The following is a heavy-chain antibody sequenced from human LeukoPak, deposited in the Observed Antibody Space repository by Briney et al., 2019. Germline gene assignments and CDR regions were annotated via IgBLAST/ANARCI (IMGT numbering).Heavy chain of an antibody. J-gene: IGHJ4*02. Sequence: ASVNVSCKASGYTFTNNDIHWVRQATGQGLEWMGWMHPNSDDTGHAQKFQGRVTMTRNTSISTAYMELSSLRPEDTAVYYCARHFGTGDNFDYWGQGTLLIVSS. V-gene: IGHV1-8*01. CDR2: MHPNSDDT. D-gene: IGHD1-1*01. CDR3: ARHFGTGDNFDY. CDR1: GYTFTNND.